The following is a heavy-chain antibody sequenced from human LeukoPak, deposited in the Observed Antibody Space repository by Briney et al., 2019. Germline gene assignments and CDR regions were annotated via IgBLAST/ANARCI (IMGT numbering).Heavy chain of an antibody. CDR2: INSDGSST. CDR1: GFTFSSYW. J-gene: IGHJ4*02. Sequence: HPGGSLRLSCAASGFTFSSYWMHWVRQAPGKGLVWVSRINSDGSSTNYADSVKGRFTISRDNAKNTLYLQMNSLRAEDTAVYYCARDLELVYYDSSGYDYWGQGTLVIVSS. V-gene: IGHV3-74*01. CDR3: ARDLELVYYDSSGYDY. D-gene: IGHD3-22*01.